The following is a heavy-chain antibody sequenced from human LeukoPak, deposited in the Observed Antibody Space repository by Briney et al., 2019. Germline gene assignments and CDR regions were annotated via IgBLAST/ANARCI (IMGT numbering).Heavy chain of an antibody. CDR2: IYYSGSA. J-gene: IGHJ4*02. Sequence: SQTLSLTCTVSGGSISSYYWSWIRQPPGKGLEWIGYIYYSGSANYNTSLKSRVTISVDTSKNQFSLKLTSVTAADTAVYYCARDLDGGNTFDYWGQGTLVTVSS. D-gene: IGHD4-23*01. CDR3: ARDLDGGNTFDY. CDR1: GGSISSYY. V-gene: IGHV4-59*01.